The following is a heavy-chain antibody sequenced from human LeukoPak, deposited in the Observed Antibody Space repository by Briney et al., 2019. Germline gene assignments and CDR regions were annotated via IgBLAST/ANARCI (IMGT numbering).Heavy chain of an antibody. D-gene: IGHD1-1*01. J-gene: IGHJ4*02. V-gene: IGHV3-49*03. CDR1: GFTFGDYA. Sequence: GGSLRLSCTASGFTFGDYAMSWFRQAPGKGLEWVGFIRSKAYGETADYAASVKGRFTISRDDSKPIAYLQMNSLKTEDTAVYHCTRDRGAYNLYDYWGQGTLVTVSS. CDR2: IRSKAYGETA. CDR3: TRDRGAYNLYDY.